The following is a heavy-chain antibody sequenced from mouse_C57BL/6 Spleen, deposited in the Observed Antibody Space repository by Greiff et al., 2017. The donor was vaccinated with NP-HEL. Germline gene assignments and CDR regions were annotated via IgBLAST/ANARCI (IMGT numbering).Heavy chain of an antibody. CDR1: GYTFTSYW. Sequence: QVQLQQPGAELVRPGTSVKLSCKASGYTFTSYWMHWVKQRPGQGLEWIGVIDPSDSYTNYNQKFKGKATLTVDTSSSTAYMHLSSLTSEDSAVYYCARRDGSSYYGYWGQGTTLTVSA. J-gene: IGHJ2*01. V-gene: IGHV1-59*01. CDR3: ARRDGSSYYGY. D-gene: IGHD1-1*01. CDR2: IDPSDSYT.